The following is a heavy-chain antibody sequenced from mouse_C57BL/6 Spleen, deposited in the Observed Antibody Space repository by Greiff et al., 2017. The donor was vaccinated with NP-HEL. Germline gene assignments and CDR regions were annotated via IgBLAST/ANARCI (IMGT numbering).Heavy chain of an antibody. CDR3: ARGGTTDHDY. V-gene: IGHV1-69*01. D-gene: IGHD1-1*01. J-gene: IGHJ2*01. CDR1: GYTFTSYW. CDR2: IDPSDSYT. Sequence: QVQLQQPGAELVMPGASVKLSCKASGYTFTSYWMHWVKQRPGQGLEWIGEIDPSDSYTNYNQKFKGKSTLTVDKSSRTAYMQRSSLTSEDSAVYYCARGGTTDHDYWGQGTTLTVSS.